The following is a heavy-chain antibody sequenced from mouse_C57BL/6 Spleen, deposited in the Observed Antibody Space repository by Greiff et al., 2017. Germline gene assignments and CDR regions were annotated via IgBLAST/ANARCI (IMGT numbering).Heavy chain of an antibody. CDR1: GYSFTSGYY. CDR3: AIYYDYDEAYFDY. J-gene: IGHJ2*01. D-gene: IGHD2-4*01. CDR2: ISYDGSN. V-gene: IGHV3-6*01. Sequence: ESGPGLVKPSQSLSLTCSVTGYSFTSGYYWNWIRQFPGNKLEWMGYISYDGSNNYNPSLKNRIPITRDTSTNQFFLKLNSVTTEDTATYYCAIYYDYDEAYFDYWGQGTTLTVSS.